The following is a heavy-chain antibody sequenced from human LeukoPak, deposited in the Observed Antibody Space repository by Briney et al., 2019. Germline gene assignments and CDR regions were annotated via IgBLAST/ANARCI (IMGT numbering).Heavy chain of an antibody. V-gene: IGHV3-23*01. CDR2: ISGSGGST. Sequence: GGSLRLSCAASGFTFSSYAMSWVRQAPGKGLEWVSAISGSGGSTYYADSVKGRFTISRDNSKNTLYLQMDSLRAEDTAVYYCAKEAHSSGWYTYYFDYWGQGTLVTVSS. CDR1: GFTFSSYA. CDR3: AKEAHSSGWYTYYFDY. J-gene: IGHJ4*02. D-gene: IGHD6-19*01.